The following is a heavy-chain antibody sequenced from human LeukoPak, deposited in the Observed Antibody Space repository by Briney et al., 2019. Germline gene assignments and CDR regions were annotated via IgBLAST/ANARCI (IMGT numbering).Heavy chain of an antibody. CDR3: ARERCSGGSCWFDP. CDR1: GYTFTSYA. Sequence: ASVKVSCKASGYTFTSYAMHWVRQAPGQRLEWMGWINAGNGNTKYSQEFQGRVTITRDTSASTAYMELSSLRSEDMAVYYCARERCSGGSCWFDPWGQGTLVTVSS. CDR2: INAGNGNT. V-gene: IGHV1-3*03. D-gene: IGHD2-15*01. J-gene: IGHJ5*02.